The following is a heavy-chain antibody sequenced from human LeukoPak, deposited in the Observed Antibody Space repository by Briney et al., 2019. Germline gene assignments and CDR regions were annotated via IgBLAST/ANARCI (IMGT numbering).Heavy chain of an antibody. V-gene: IGHV3-23*01. D-gene: IGHD3-10*01. Sequence: GGSLRLSCTASGFTLSSYEMSWIRQAPGKGLEWVSSIDYSGGSTYYADSVKGRFTVSRDNSKNTLYLQMDSLRAEDTAVYYCARADYGSGSYLDYWGQGTLVTVSS. CDR1: GFTLSSYE. CDR3: ARADYGSGSYLDY. CDR2: IDYSGGST. J-gene: IGHJ4*02.